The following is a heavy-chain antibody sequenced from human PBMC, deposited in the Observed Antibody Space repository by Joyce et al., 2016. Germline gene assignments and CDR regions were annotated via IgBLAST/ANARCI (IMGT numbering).Heavy chain of an antibody. CDR1: GFTFSNYN. V-gene: IGHV3-21*01. CDR3: ARDLGYFDY. Sequence: EVHLVEAGGGLVKPGGSLRLSCAASGFTFSNYNMNWVRQAPGKGREWVSSINSGTTYKCYADSVQGRFTSSRDNAKNSLYLQMNSRRAEDTAVYYGARDLGYFDYWGQGTLVTVSS. CDR2: INSGTTYK. J-gene: IGHJ4*02.